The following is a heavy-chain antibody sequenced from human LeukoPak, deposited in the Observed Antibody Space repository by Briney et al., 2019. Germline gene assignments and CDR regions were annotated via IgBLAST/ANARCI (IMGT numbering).Heavy chain of an antibody. Sequence: SETLSLTCAVYGGSSSVYYWSWIRQPPGKGLEWIGEINHSGSTKFNPSLNRPVTLSIDTSRNQFSLNLSSVTAADTAVYYCARLFCYSTACYVDSWGQGALVTVSS. CDR1: GGSSSVYY. J-gene: IGHJ4*02. CDR3: ARLFCYSTACYVDS. CDR2: INHSGST. D-gene: IGHD2-2*01. V-gene: IGHV4-34*01.